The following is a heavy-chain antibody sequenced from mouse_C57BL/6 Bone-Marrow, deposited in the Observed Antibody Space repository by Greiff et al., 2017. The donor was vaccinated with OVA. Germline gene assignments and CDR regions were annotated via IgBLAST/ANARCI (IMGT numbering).Heavy chain of an antibody. CDR1: GFSLTSYG. CDR2: IWRGGST. D-gene: IGHD2-2*01. CDR3: AKTPYGYGYAMDY. J-gene: IGHJ4*01. Sequence: LQESGPGLVQPSQSLSITCTVSGFSLTSYGVHWVRQSPGKGLEWLGVIWRGGSTDYNAAFMSRLSITKDNSKSQVFVKMNSLQADDTAIYYCAKTPYGYGYAMDYWGQGTSVTVSS. V-gene: IGHV2-5*01.